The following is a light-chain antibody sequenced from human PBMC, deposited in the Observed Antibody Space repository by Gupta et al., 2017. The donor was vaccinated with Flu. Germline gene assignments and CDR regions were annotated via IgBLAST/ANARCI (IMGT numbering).Light chain of an antibody. Sequence: SYELTQSPSVTVAPGQTSSLTCGGNNIGSDGVNWYQQKQGQAPVLIVYDDRDRPSGIPERFSGSKSGNTATLTISSVEAGDGADYYCQVWDSGSDHWVFGGGTKVTVL. CDR3: QVWDSGSDHWV. CDR1: NIGSDG. J-gene: IGLJ3*02. CDR2: DDR. V-gene: IGLV3-21*02.